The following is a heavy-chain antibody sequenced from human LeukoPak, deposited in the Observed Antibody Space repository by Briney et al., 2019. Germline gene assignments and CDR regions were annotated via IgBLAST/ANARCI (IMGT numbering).Heavy chain of an antibody. Sequence: GGSLRLSCVASGFTVSSNYMSWVRQAPGKGLEWVSAAYSGGSTYYADSVKGRLTISRDNSKNTLYLQMNSLRAEDTAVYYCARDFELSHWGQGTLVTVSS. D-gene: IGHD3-16*02. CDR2: AYSGGST. V-gene: IGHV3-66*01. CDR3: ARDFELSH. CDR1: GFTVSSNY. J-gene: IGHJ4*02.